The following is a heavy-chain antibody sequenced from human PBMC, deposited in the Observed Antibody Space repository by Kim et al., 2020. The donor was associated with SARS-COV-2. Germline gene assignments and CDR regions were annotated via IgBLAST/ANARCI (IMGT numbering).Heavy chain of an antibody. CDR1: GFTFSNYG. D-gene: IGHD2-15*01. V-gene: IGHV3-30*18. Sequence: GGSLRLSCAASGFTFSNYGMNWVRQAPGKGLEGVSAITKNGGDKDYADSMKGRFTISRDNSKNTVYLQMSNLRAEDTAIYYCTNYGSGSGNLWGQGSLVSVSS. CDR2: ITKNGGDK. CDR3: TNYGSGSGNL. J-gene: IGHJ4*02.